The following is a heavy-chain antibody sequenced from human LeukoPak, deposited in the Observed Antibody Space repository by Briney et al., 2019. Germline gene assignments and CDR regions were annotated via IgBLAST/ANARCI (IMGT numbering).Heavy chain of an antibody. D-gene: IGHD2-2*01. J-gene: IGHJ4*02. CDR2: IYPGESDT. V-gene: IGHV5-51*01. Sequence: PGESPKISCRGSGYRFNTYWIGWVRQMPGKGLEWMGIIYPGESDTRYSPSFQGQVTMSADKSINTAYLQWSSLMASDTAMYYCARRQGCSSTSCPPDYWGQGTLVTVSS. CDR1: GYRFNTYW. CDR3: ARRQGCSSTSCPPDY.